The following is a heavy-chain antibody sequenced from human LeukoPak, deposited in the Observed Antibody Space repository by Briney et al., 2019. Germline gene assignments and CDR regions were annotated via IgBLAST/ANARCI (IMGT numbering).Heavy chain of an antibody. Sequence: SETLSLTCAVYGGSFSGYYWSWIRQPPGKGLEWNGSIYYSGSTYYNPSLKSRVTISVDTSKNQFSLKLSSVTAADTAVYYCARHLVEQWLFAYYYYGMDVWGQGTTVTVSS. CDR1: GGSFSGYY. CDR2: IYYSGST. V-gene: IGHV4-34*01. D-gene: IGHD6-19*01. J-gene: IGHJ6*02. CDR3: ARHLVEQWLFAYYYYGMDV.